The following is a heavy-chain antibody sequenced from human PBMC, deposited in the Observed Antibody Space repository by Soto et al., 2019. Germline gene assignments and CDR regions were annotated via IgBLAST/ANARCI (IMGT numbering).Heavy chain of an antibody. V-gene: IGHV3-30*18. CDR3: AKDSSRGDSYGSNFFDY. J-gene: IGHJ4*02. Sequence: GGSLRLSCVASGFTFSNSGMHWVRQAPGKGLEWVAVISYDGSNKYYADSVKGRFTISRDNSKNTLYLQVDSLRAEDTAVYYCAKDSSRGDSYGSNFFDYWGLGTLVPVSS. CDR1: GFTFSNSG. D-gene: IGHD4-17*01. CDR2: ISYDGSNK.